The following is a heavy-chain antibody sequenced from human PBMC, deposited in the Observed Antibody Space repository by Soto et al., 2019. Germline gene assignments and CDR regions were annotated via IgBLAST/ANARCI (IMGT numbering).Heavy chain of an antibody. V-gene: IGHV1-18*01. Sequence: QVQLVQSGAEVKKPGASVKVSCKSSGYTFSMSGISWVRQAPGQGLEWMGWISGYNGKTNYEQKFQDRVTMTTDTSTNMAYMELRSLWSYDTAVYYCAREGPRPYYYYGMDVWGQGTTVTVSS. CDR3: AREGPRPYYYYGMDV. CDR2: ISGYNGKT. J-gene: IGHJ6*02. CDR1: GYTFSMSG.